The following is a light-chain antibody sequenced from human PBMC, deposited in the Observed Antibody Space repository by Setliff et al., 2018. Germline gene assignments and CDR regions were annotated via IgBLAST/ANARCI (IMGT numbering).Light chain of an antibody. CDR2: DAS. CDR3: QEDTKV. J-gene: IGKJ1*01. V-gene: IGKV3-11*01. Sequence: EVLLTQSPATLSLSPGERATLSCRASHSVSNHLAWYQQKPGQAPRLLVYDASKRAPGIPARFSGSGSGTDFTLTISSLEPEDFALYYCQEDTKVFGQGTKVDIK. CDR1: HSVSNH.